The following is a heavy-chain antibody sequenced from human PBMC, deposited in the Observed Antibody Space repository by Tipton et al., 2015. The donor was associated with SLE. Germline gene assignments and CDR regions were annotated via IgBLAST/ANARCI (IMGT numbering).Heavy chain of an antibody. J-gene: IGHJ3*02. D-gene: IGHD3-16*01. Sequence: TLSLTCTVSGGSISSSSYYWGWVRQAPGKGLEWVSSISSSSSYIYYADSVKGRFTISRDNAKNSLYLQMNSLRAEDTAVYYCARDWGGFAFDIWGQGTMVTVSS. V-gene: IGHV3-21*01. CDR3: ARDWGGFAFDI. CDR1: GGSISSSSYY. CDR2: ISSSSSYI.